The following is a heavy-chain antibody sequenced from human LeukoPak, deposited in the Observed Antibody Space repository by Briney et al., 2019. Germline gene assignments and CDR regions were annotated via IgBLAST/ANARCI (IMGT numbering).Heavy chain of an antibody. CDR2: IYYSGST. Sequence: SETLSLTCTVSGGSISSYYWSWIRQPPGRGLEWIGYIYYSGSTNYNPSLKSRVTISVDTSKKQFSLKLSSVTAADTAVYYCARHSIAVAGAPGYYYYMDVWGKGTTVTVSS. J-gene: IGHJ6*03. D-gene: IGHD6-19*01. CDR3: ARHSIAVAGAPGYYYYMDV. V-gene: IGHV4-59*08. CDR1: GGSISSYY.